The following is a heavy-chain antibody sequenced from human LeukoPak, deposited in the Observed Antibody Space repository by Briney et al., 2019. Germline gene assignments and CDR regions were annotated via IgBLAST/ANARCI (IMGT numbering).Heavy chain of an antibody. D-gene: IGHD3-16*01. CDR1: GYTFTGYY. Sequence: GASVKVSCTASGYTFTGYYMHWVRQAPGQGLEWMGRINPNSGGTNYAQKFQGRVTMTRDTSISTAYMELSRLRSDDTAVYYCARGVRITCGGVPQSLDYWGQGTLVTVSS. J-gene: IGHJ4*02. CDR2: INPNSGGT. V-gene: IGHV1-2*06. CDR3: ARGVRITCGGVPQSLDY.